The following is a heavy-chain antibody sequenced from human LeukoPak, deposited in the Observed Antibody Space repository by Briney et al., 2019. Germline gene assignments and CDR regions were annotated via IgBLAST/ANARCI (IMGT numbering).Heavy chain of an antibody. D-gene: IGHD3-10*01. V-gene: IGHV3-74*01. CDR2: ISDDGSRT. J-gene: IGHJ3*02. CDR3: ASEGSGSYSTIAFDI. CDR1: GFTFSYYW. Sequence: QPGGSLRLSCAASGFTFSYYWMHWVRQAPGKGLVWVSRISDDGSRTTYADSVKGRFAISRDNAKNTLYLQMNSLRAEDTAVYYCASEGSGSYSTIAFDIWGQGTMVTVSS.